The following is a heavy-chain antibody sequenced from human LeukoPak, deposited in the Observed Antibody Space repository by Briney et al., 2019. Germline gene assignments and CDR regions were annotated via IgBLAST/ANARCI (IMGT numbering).Heavy chain of an antibody. D-gene: IGHD4-23*01. V-gene: IGHV1-46*01. CDR2: INPSGDST. CDR1: GYTFTRYY. CDR3: ARAPGYGGNSDY. J-gene: IGHJ4*02. Sequence: ASVEVSCKASGYTFTRYYIHWVRQAPGQGLEWMGTINPSGDSTSYAQKFQGRVTMTRDTSTSTVYMELSSLTSEDTAVYYCARAPGYGGNSDYWGQGTLVTVSS.